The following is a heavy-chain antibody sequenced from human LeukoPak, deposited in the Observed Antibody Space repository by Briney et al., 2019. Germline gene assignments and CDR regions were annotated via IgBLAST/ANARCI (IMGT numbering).Heavy chain of an antibody. V-gene: IGHV3-23*01. CDR3: AKAQTWIQLWLFVY. CDR2: ISGSGGST. CDR1: GFTFSSYA. Sequence: GGSLRLSCAASGFTFSSYAMSWVRQAPGKGLEWVSAISGSGGSTYYADSVKGRSTISRDNSKNTLYLQMNSLRAEDTAVYYCAKAQTWIQLWLFVYWGQGTLVTVSS. D-gene: IGHD5-18*01. J-gene: IGHJ4*02.